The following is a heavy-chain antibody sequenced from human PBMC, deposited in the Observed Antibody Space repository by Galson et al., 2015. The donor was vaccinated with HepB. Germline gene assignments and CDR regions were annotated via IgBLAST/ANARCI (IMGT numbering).Heavy chain of an antibody. J-gene: IGHJ3*02. CDR3: ARTTSPLNWHDAFAI. V-gene: IGHV2-26*01. CDR1: GFSLSNVRMD. D-gene: IGHD1-20*01. Sequence: PALVTPTQTLTLTCTVSGFSLSNVRMDVSWIRQPPGKALEWPAHIFSNDEKSYSTSLKSRLTISKDTSKSQVVLIMTNMDPVDTATYYCARTTSPLNWHDAFAIWGQGSMFTVSS. CDR2: IFSNDEK.